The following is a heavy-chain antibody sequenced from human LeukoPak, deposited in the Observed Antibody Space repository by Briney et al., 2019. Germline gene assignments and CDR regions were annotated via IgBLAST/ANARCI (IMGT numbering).Heavy chain of an antibody. CDR1: GGSISSSSYY. CDR2: IYYSGST. D-gene: IGHD3-10*01. V-gene: IGHV4-39*07. J-gene: IGHJ6*03. Sequence: SETLSLTCTVSGGSISSSSYYWGWIRQPPGKGLEWIGSIYYSGSTYYNPSLKSRVTISVDTSKNQFSLKLSSVTAADTAVYYCARFILVRGMGYYYMDVWGKGTTVTVSS. CDR3: ARFILVRGMGYYYMDV.